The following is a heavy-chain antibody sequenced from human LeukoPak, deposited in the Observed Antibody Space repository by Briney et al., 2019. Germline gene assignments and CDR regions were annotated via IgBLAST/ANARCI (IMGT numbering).Heavy chain of an antibody. CDR3: ARGDVNMAGTILGY. Sequence: SETLSLTCTVSGGSISSYYWSWIRQPPGKGLDWIGYIYYSGSTNYNPSLKSRVTISVDTSKNQFSLTLSSVTAADTAVYYCARGDVNMAGTILGYWGQGTLVIVPP. CDR1: GGSISSYY. CDR2: IYYSGST. D-gene: IGHD6-19*01. V-gene: IGHV4-59*01. J-gene: IGHJ4*02.